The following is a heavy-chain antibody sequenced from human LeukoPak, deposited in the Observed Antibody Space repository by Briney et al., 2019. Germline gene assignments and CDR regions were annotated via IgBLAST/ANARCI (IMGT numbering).Heavy chain of an antibody. Sequence: GASVKVSCKASGYTFTAYYMHWVRQAPGQGLEWMGWINPNSGGTNYAQKFQGRVTMSRDTSISTAYMELSRLRSDDTAVYYCARDGTVVGVIGAFHIWGQGTMVTVSS. CDR1: GYTFTAYY. CDR3: ARDGTVVGVIGAFHI. V-gene: IGHV1-2*02. J-gene: IGHJ3*02. D-gene: IGHD1-26*01. CDR2: INPNSGGT.